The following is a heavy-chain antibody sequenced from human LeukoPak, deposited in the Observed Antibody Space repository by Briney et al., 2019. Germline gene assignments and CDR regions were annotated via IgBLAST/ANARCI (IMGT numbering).Heavy chain of an antibody. V-gene: IGHV6-1*01. CDR3: ARESQGAKDY. J-gene: IGHJ4*02. CDR1: GDSVSSNSVA. D-gene: IGHD2-15*01. Sequence: SQTLSLTCAISGDSVSSNSVAWNWIRQSPSRGLEWLGRTYYRSKWYNDYAESVKRRITFSPDTSKNQFSLQRNSVTPEDTAVYYCARESQGAKDYWGQGTLVTVSS. CDR2: TYYRSKWYN.